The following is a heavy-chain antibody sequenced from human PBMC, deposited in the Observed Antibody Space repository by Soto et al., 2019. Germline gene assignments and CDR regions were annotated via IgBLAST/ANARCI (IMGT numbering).Heavy chain of an antibody. V-gene: IGHV4-4*07. J-gene: IGHJ5*02. CDR3: ARHTRNQFDP. Sequence: PSETLSLTCTVSGGSISSYYWSWIRQPAGKGLEWIGRVYTSGSTNYSPSLKSRVTISGDTSKSQFSLKLSSVTAADTAVYYCARHTRNQFDPWGQGTLVTVSS. CDR1: GGSISSYY. CDR2: VYTSGST.